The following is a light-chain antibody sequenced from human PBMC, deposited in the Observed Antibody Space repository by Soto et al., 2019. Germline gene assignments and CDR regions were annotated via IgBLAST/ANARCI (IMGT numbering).Light chain of an antibody. V-gene: IGKV4-1*01. CDR3: QQYYDTPRP. Sequence: IFVTQSPDSLAVSLGERATINCKSSQSVLYSSNNKNYLAWYQQKPGQPPKLLIYWASTRESGVPDRFSGSGSGTDFTLTISSMQAEDVAVYYCQQYYDTPRPFGQGTKVDIK. CDR2: WAS. J-gene: IGKJ1*01. CDR1: QSVLYSSNNKNY.